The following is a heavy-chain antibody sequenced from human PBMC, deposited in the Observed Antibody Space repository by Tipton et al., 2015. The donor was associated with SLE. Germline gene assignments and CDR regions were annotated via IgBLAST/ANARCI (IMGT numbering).Heavy chain of an antibody. V-gene: IGHV4-59*01. CDR2: MYYSGST. CDR1: GGSFSGYY. J-gene: IGHJ4*02. CDR3: ARGGNVWGSYRPFDY. Sequence: TLFLTCAVYGGSFSGYYWSWIRQPPGKGLEWIGYMYYSGSTNYNPSLKSRVTISVDTSKNQFSLKLSSVTAADTAVYYCARGGNVWGSYRPFDYWGQGTLVTVSS. D-gene: IGHD3-16*02.